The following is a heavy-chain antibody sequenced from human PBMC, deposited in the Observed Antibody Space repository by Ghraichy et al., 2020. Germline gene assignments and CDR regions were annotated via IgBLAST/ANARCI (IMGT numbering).Heavy chain of an antibody. D-gene: IGHD2/OR15-2a*01. CDR1: GGSISDYY. CDR3: ARHNNHWYFEL. Sequence: SETLSLTCTVSGGSISDYYGSWIRQPPGKGLEWIGYIHGAGVTKYNPSLKSRITISLDTSRKQISLKLSSVTAADTAIYYCARHNNHWYFELWGRGTLVTVAS. V-gene: IGHV4-59*08. CDR2: IHGAGVT. J-gene: IGHJ2*01.